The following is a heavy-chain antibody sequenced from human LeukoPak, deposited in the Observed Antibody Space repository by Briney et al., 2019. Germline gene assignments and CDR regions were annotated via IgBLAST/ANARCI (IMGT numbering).Heavy chain of an antibody. CDR2: INPNSGGT. J-gene: IGHJ6*03. CDR3: AKGGGGYRDYYYYYMDV. D-gene: IGHD5-24*01. CDR1: GYTFTGYY. V-gene: IGHV1-2*02. Sequence: ASVKVSCKASGYTFTGYYMHWVRQAPGQGLEWMGWINPNSGGTNYAQKFQGRVTMTRDTSISTAYMELSRLRSDDTAVYYCAKGGGGYRDYYYYYMDVWGEGTTVTVSS.